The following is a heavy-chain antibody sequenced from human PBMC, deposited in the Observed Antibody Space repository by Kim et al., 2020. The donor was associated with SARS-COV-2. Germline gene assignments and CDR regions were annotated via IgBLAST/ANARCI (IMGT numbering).Heavy chain of an antibody. J-gene: IGHJ4*02. CDR2: INPRDSAT. CDR3: ARQGPSITLDY. Sequence: GESLKISCKSSGYSFTSYWIGWVRQMPGKGLEWMGIINPRDSATRYSPSFQGQVTLSVDKSITTAYVQWSSLKASDTAIYYCARQGPSITLDYWGQGTLVTVSS. D-gene: IGHD3-3*02. CDR1: GYSFTSYW. V-gene: IGHV5-51*01.